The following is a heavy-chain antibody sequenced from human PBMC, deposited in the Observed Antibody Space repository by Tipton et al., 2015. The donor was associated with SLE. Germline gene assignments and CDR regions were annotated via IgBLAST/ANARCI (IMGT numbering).Heavy chain of an antibody. CDR1: GGSFSGYY. CDR3: ASFLWYNSGSFED. CDR2: SNHRVNT. Sequence: LRLSCAVYGGSFSGYYWSWFRQPPGRGLEWLGESNHRVNTNYNQSPKSRVTTSVDTSKNQFSLGLTSVTAADTAVYCCASFLWYNSGSFEDWGQGMLVTVSS. V-gene: IGHV4-34*01. D-gene: IGHD6-19*01. J-gene: IGHJ4*01.